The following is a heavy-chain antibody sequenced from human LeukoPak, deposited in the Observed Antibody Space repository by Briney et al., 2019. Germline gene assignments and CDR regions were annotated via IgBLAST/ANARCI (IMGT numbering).Heavy chain of an antibody. CDR1: GYTFTGYH. D-gene: IGHD3-10*01. CDR3: ARWGLSITMVRGVIPGFDP. V-gene: IGHV1-2*02. Sequence: GASVKVSCKASGYTFTGYHMHWVRQAPGQGLEWMGWINPNSGGTNYAQKFQGRVTMTRDTSISTAYMELSRLRSDDTAVYYCARWGLSITMVRGVIPGFDPWGQGTLVTVSS. J-gene: IGHJ5*02. CDR2: INPNSGGT.